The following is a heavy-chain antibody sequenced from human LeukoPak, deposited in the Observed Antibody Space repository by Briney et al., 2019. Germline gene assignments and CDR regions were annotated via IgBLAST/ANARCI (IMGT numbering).Heavy chain of an antibody. J-gene: IGHJ5*02. CDR2: IHSNGIST. CDR1: GFTFSNYP. D-gene: IGHD6-19*01. CDR3: ARTQQWLATGGWYWFDT. Sequence: GGSLRLSCAASGFTFSNYPIHWVRQAPGKGLEFVSSIHSNGISTYYGNSVKGRFTVSRDNSKNTVYLQMGSLREEDMAVYYCARTQQWLATGGWYWFDTWGQGTLVTVSS. V-gene: IGHV3-64*01.